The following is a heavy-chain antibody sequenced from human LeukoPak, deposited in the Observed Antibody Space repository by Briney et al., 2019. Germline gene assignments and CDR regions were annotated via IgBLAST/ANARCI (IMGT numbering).Heavy chain of an antibody. J-gene: IGHJ2*01. V-gene: IGHV1-46*01. CDR2: INPSGGST. Sequence: ASVKVSCKASGYTFTSYYMHWVRQAPGQGLEWMGIINPSGGSTSYAQKFQGRVTMTRDTSTSTVYMELSSLRSEDTAVYYCARAPYDSSGYYVHWYFDLWGRGTLVTVSS. CDR3: ARAPYDSSGYYVHWYFDL. CDR1: GYTFTSYY. D-gene: IGHD3-22*01.